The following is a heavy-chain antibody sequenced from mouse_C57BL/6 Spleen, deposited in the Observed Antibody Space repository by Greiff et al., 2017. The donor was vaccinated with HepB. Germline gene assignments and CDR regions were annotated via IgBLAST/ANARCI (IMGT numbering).Heavy chain of an antibody. J-gene: IGHJ3*01. CDR2: IDPSDSYT. V-gene: IGHV1-69*01. CDR1: GYTFTSYW. Sequence: VQLQQPGAELVMPGASVKLSCKASGYTFTSYWMHWVKQRPGQGLEWIGEIDPSDSYTNYNQKFKGKSTLTVDKSSSTAYMQLSSLTSEDSAVYYCARGGITPWFAYWGQGTLVTVSA. CDR3: ARGGITPWFAY. D-gene: IGHD1-1*01.